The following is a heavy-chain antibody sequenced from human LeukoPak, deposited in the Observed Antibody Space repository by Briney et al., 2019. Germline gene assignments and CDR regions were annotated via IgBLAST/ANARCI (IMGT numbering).Heavy chain of an antibody. D-gene: IGHD5-24*01. CDR2: INHSGST. CDR1: GGSFSGYY. V-gene: IGHV4-34*01. J-gene: IGHJ1*01. CDR3: AGGRDPY. Sequence: SETLSHACAVYGGSFSGYYWTWIRQPPGRGLEWIGEINHSGSTNYNPSLKSRVTISVDTSKSQFSLKLNSVTAADTAMYYCAGGRDPYWGQGTLLTVSS.